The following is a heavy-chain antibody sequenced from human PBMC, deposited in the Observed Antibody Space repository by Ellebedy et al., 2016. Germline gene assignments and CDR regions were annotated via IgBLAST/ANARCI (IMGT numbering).Heavy chain of an antibody. CDR1: GYSFSIYW. D-gene: IGHD1/OR15-1a*01. CDR3: AREQWYRFDS. V-gene: IGHV5-51*01. CDR2: IYPGDSET. Sequence: GESLKISCLASGYSFSIYWIGWVRQRPGKGLEWMGIIYPGDSETRYSPSFEGQVTMSADKSISTAYLQWNSLKTSDTATYYCAREQWYRFDSWGQGTLVTVSS. J-gene: IGHJ4*02.